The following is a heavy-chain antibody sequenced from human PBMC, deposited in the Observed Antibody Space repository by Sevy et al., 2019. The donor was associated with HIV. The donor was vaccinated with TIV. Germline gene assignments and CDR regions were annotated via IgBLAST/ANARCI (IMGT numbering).Heavy chain of an antibody. Sequence: GGSLRLSCAASGFTFSNYKMNWVRQAPGKGLEWVSSITSSSDYIYDADSVKGRFTISRDNAKNSLYLQMNSLRAEDTAVYYCARDRRTLNYYASSGYNYYFDYWGQGTLVTVSS. V-gene: IGHV3-21*01. J-gene: IGHJ4*02. CDR2: ITSSSDYI. D-gene: IGHD3-22*01. CDR1: GFTFSNYK. CDR3: ARDRRTLNYYASSGYNYYFDY.